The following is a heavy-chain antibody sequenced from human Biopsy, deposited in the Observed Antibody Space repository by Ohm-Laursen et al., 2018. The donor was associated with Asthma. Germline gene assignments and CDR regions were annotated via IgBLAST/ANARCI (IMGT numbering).Heavy chain of an antibody. CDR1: GFSFSNFA. V-gene: IGHV3-30*01. Sequence: SLRLSCAAPGFSFSNFAIHWVRQAPGKGLEWVGVISKDASTQDYADSVKGRSTMARDNSKNTLDLQMNGLREEDTAVYYCVRDGTDDAFDIWGQGTVVSVSS. CDR2: ISKDASTQ. CDR3: VRDGTDDAFDI. J-gene: IGHJ3*02. D-gene: IGHD1-1*01.